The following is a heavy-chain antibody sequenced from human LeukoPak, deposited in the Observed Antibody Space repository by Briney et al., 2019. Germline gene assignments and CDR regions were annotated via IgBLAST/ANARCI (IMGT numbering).Heavy chain of an antibody. CDR3: ARGGDGPRMAY. V-gene: IGHV4-39*07. CDR1: GGSISSSSYY. CDR2: IYYSGST. D-gene: IGHD2-21*02. J-gene: IGHJ4*02. Sequence: PSETLSLTCTVSGGSISSSSYYWGWIRQPPGKGLEWIGSIYYSGSTYYNPSLKSRVTISVDTSQNQFSLKLSSVTAADTAVYYCARGGDGPRMAYWGQGTLVTVSS.